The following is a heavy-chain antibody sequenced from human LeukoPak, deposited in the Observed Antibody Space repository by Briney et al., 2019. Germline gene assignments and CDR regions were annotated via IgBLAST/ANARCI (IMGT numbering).Heavy chain of an antibody. J-gene: IGHJ2*01. CDR2: IYYSEST. V-gene: IGHV4-39*07. CDR1: GGSISSSRYY. CDR3: AKESTSYHWYFDL. Sequence: SETLSLTCTVSGGSISSSRYYWGWIRQPPGKGLEWIGSIYYSESTYYNPSLKSRVTISVDTSKNQFSLKLSSVTAADTAVYYCAKESTSYHWYFDLWGRGTLVTVSS.